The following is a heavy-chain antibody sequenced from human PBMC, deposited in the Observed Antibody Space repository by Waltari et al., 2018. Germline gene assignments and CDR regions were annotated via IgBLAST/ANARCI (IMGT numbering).Heavy chain of an antibody. CDR2: VSGEVDSA. V-gene: IGHV3-23*01. CDR3: AILLVYCGRGCSWGSDY. D-gene: IGHD2-21*01. CDR1: GLVFSSFT. J-gene: IGHJ4*02. Sequence: EVQLLESGGESVQPGGSLRLSCAASGLVFSSFTMSWVRQAPGKGLECVARVSGEVDSAYYADSVQGRFSISRDNSNKKLFLQMNSLRSEDTALYYCAILLVYCGRGCSWGSDYWGPGTHVTVSS.